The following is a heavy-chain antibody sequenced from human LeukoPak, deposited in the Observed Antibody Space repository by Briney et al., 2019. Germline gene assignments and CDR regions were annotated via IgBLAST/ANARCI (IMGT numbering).Heavy chain of an antibody. V-gene: IGHV1-69*04. D-gene: IGHD4-17*01. Sequence: ASVKVSCKASGGTFSSYAIRWVRQAPGQGLEWMGRIIPILGIANYAQKFQGRVTITADKSTSTAYMELSSLRSEDTAVYYCARDHLLPTVTTSDRHWYFDLWGRGTLVTVSS. CDR1: GGTFSSYA. CDR3: ARDHLLPTVTTSDRHWYFDL. J-gene: IGHJ2*01. CDR2: IIPILGIA.